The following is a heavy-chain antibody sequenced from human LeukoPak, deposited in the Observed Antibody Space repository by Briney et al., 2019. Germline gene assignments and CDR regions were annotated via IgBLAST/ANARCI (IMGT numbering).Heavy chain of an antibody. Sequence: PGGSLRLSCAASGFTFSSYSMNWVRQAPGKGLEWVSYISSSSSTIYYADSVKGRFTISRDNAKNSLYLQMNSLRAEDTAVYYCARAGYSYGLIREIDYRGQGTLVTVSS. CDR2: ISSSSSTI. V-gene: IGHV3-48*01. CDR1: GFTFSSYS. J-gene: IGHJ4*02. D-gene: IGHD5-18*01. CDR3: ARAGYSYGLIREIDY.